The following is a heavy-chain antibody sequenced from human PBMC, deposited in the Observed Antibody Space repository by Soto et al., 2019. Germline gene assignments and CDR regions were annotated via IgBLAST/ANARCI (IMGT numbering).Heavy chain of an antibody. CDR1: EFSFSTYA. J-gene: IGHJ4*02. CDR3: ANPGTWPPRRFDY. D-gene: IGHD1-1*01. CDR2: ISGSGGST. Sequence: EVQLLESGGGLVQPGGSLRLSCAASEFSFSTYAMSWVHQAPGKGLEWVSAISGSGGSTYYADSVKGRFTISRDNPKNTMYLQMNSLRAEDTAVYYCANPGTWPPRRFDYWGQGTLVTVSS. V-gene: IGHV3-23*01.